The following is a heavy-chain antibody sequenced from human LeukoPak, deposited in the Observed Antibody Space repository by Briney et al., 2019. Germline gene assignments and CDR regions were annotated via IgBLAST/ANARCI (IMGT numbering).Heavy chain of an antibody. CDR3: ARATSEYYYGYYFDY. J-gene: IGHJ4*02. V-gene: IGHV4-59*01. CDR2: IYYSGST. Sequence: SETLSLTCTVSGGSISSYYWSWIRQPPGKGLEWIGYIYYSGSTNYNPSLKSRDTISVDTSKNQFSLKLSSVTAADTAVYYCARATSEYYYGYYFDYWGQGTLVTVSS. CDR1: GGSISSYY. D-gene: IGHD3-10*01.